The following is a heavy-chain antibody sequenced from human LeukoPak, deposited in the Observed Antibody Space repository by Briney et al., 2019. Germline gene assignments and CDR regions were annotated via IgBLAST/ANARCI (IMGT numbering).Heavy chain of an antibody. J-gene: IGHJ5*02. CDR3: ARDVDRTTPYNWFDP. CDR1: GYTFTNHG. D-gene: IGHD1-1*01. CDR2: ISAYNGNT. V-gene: IGHV1-18*01. Sequence: ASVKVSCKASGYTFTNHGIGWFRQAPGQGLEWMGWISAYNGNTDYAQKLQGRVTMTTDTSTSTAYMELRSLRSDDTAVYFCARDVDRTTPYNWFDPWGQGTLVTVSS.